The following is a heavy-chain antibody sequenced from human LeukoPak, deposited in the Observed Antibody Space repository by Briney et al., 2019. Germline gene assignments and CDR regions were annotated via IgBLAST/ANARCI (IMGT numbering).Heavy chain of an antibody. CDR2: ISGTGSAT. V-gene: IGHV3-23*01. CDR3: AKDQGPDYAPVGSATQFY. J-gene: IGHJ4*02. CDR1: GFSFTSSA. D-gene: IGHD4-17*01. Sequence: GGSLRLSCVASGFSFTSSAMSWVRQAPGRGLQWVSSISGTGSATHYADSVKGRFIISRDNSRNTLYLQMHSLRVADTAIYYCAKDQGPDYAPVGSATQFYWGQGALVTVSS.